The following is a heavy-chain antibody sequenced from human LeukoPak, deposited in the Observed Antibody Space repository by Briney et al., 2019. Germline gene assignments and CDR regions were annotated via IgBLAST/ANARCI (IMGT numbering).Heavy chain of an antibody. D-gene: IGHD2-21*01. V-gene: IGHV1-2*02. Sequence: ASVKVSCKASGYTFTGYYMHWVRQAPGQGLEWMGWINPRSGGTNFAQKFQGRVTMTGDTSISAAYMELSRLRSDDTAVYYCARHVSSSGEDSWGQGTLVTVPS. J-gene: IGHJ4*02. CDR3: ARHVSSSGEDS. CDR2: INPRSGGT. CDR1: GYTFTGYY.